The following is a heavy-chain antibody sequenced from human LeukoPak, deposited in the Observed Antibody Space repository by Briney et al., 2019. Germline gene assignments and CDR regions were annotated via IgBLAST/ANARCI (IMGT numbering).Heavy chain of an antibody. D-gene: IGHD3-10*01. CDR2: SDYSGGT. CDR3: ARDGYYGSGKFDP. J-gene: IGHJ5*02. V-gene: IGHV4-31*03. Sequence: SETLSLTCSVSGDSISGAAYYWIWIRQHPGKGLEGIGYSDYSGGTYYNPSLKSRVTISVDTSKNQFSLELRSVTAADTAVYFCARDGYYGSGKFDPWGQGTLVTVSS. CDR1: GDSISGAAYY.